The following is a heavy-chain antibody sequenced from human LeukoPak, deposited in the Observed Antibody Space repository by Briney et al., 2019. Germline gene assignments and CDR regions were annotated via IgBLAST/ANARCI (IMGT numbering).Heavy chain of an antibody. CDR2: ISAYNGNT. CDR1: GYTFTSYG. J-gene: IGHJ4*02. D-gene: IGHD3-10*01. V-gene: IGHV1-18*04. Sequence: GASVKVSCKASGYTFTSYGISWVRQAPGQGLEWMGWISAYNGNTNYAQKLQGRVTMITDTSTSTAYMELRSLRSDDTAVYYCARAPMPPPYYYGSGSYDLDYWGQGTLVTVSS. CDR3: ARAPMPPPYYYGSGSYDLDY.